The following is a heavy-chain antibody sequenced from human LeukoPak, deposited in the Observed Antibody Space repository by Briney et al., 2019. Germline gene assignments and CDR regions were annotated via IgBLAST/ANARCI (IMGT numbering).Heavy chain of an antibody. CDR2: IKQDGSEK. J-gene: IGHJ6*04. CDR3: ARDSGVIVIPDV. D-gene: IGHD3-16*02. V-gene: IGHV3-7*01. Sequence: GGSLRLSCAASGFTFSSYWMSWVRQAPGKGLEWVANIKQDGSEKYYVESVKGRFTISRDNARNSLYLQMNSLRAEDTAVYYCARDSGVIVIPDVWGKGTTVTISS. CDR1: GFTFSSYW.